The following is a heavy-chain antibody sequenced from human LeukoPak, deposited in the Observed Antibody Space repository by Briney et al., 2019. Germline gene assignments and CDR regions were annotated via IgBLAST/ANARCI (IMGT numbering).Heavy chain of an antibody. Sequence: GGSLRLSCAASGFTFSSYAMHWVRQAPGKGLEWVAVISYDGSNKYYADSVKGRFTISRDNSKNTLYLQMNSLRAEDTAVYYCARGDPLYDYVWGSYRPTDYWGQGTLVTVSS. CDR2: ISYDGSNK. CDR1: GFTFSSYA. D-gene: IGHD3-16*02. J-gene: IGHJ4*02. V-gene: IGHV3-30-3*01. CDR3: ARGDPLYDYVWGSYRPTDY.